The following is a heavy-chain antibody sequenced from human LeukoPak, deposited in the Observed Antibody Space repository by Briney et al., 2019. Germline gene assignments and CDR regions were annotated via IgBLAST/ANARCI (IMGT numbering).Heavy chain of an antibody. V-gene: IGHV1-2*02. CDR2: INPNSGGT. D-gene: IGHD6-13*01. J-gene: IGHJ5*02. CDR1: GYTFTGYY. CDR3: ARDRGIAAAGKNWFDP. Sequence: ASVKVSCKTSGYTFTGYYMHWVRQAPGQGLEWMGWINPNSGGTNYAQKFQGRVTMTRDTSISTAYMELSRLRSDDTAVYYCARDRGIAAAGKNWFDPWGQGTLVTVSS.